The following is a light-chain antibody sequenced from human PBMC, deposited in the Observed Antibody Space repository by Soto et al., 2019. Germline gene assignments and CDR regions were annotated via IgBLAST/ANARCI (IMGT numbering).Light chain of an antibody. CDR3: HQYEKLPT. V-gene: IGKV1-33*01. J-gene: IGKJ5*01. CDR1: QNISNY. CDR2: DAS. Sequence: SQSPATLSLSPGKRASLSCRASQNISNYLIWYQQKPGRAPKLLIYDASNLEAGVPSRFRGSGSGTDFTFTISRLQPEDIATYCCHQYEKLPTFGQGTRLQI.